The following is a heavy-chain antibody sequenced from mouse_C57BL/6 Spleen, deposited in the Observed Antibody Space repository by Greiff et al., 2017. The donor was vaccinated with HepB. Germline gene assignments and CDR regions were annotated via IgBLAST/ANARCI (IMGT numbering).Heavy chain of an antibody. CDR1: GFSLTSYG. D-gene: IGHD1-1*01. CDR2: IWSGGST. Sequence: VQLQQSGPGLVQPSQSLSITCTVSGFSLTSYGVHWVRQSPGKGLEWLGVIWSGGSTDYNAAFISRLSISKDNSKSHVFFKMNSLQADDTAIYYCARIYGSSYEWYFDVWGTGTTVTVSS. J-gene: IGHJ1*03. V-gene: IGHV2-2*01. CDR3: ARIYGSSYEWYFDV.